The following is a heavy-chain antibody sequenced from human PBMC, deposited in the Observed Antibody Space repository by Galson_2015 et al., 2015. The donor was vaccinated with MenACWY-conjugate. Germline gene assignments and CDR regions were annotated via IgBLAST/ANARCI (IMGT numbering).Heavy chain of an antibody. Sequence: WVRQLPGKGLELLGTMYPGDSDSRYSPPFQGQVTMSADQSINTAYLQWASLKSSDSAIYYCARRSARSHFDHWGQGTLVTVSS. CDR3: ARRSARSHFDH. J-gene: IGHJ4*02. D-gene: IGHD6-6*01. CDR2: MYPGDSDS. V-gene: IGHV5-51*01.